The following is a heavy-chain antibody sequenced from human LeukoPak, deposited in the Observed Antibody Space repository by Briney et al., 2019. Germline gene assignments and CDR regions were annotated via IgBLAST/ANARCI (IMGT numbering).Heavy chain of an antibody. Sequence: PGGSLRLSCAASGFTFSSYWMHWVRQAPGKGLVWVSRIKSDASTTTYADSVKGRFTISRGNAKNTLYLQMYSLRAEDTAVYYCAKDSGYCSGGSCYSADYYYYYGMDVWGQGTTVTVSS. CDR3: AKDSGYCSGGSCYSADYYYYYGMDV. D-gene: IGHD2-15*01. CDR1: GFTFSSYW. CDR2: IKSDASTT. J-gene: IGHJ6*02. V-gene: IGHV3-74*01.